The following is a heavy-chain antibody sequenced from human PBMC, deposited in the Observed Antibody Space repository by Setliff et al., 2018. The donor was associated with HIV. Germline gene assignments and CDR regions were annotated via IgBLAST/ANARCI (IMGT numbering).Heavy chain of an antibody. CDR3: ARGGYNGYELPFDG. Sequence: SETLSLTCIVSGASINSGGYYWTWIRQHPGKGLEWIGHIYYSGNTQYNPSLKSRLSISVDRSQNHLFLRLRSVTAADTAVYYCARGGYNGYELPFDGWGQGTLVT. V-gene: IGHV4-31*03. CDR2: IYYSGNT. J-gene: IGHJ4*02. CDR1: GASINSGGYY. D-gene: IGHD5-12*01.